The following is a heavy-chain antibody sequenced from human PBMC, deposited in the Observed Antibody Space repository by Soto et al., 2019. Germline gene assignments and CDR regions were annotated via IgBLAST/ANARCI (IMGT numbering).Heavy chain of an antibody. V-gene: IGHV3-21*01. D-gene: IGHD5-12*01. CDR3: ARDGIQDIVATIAFDY. J-gene: IGHJ4*02. Sequence: EVQLVESGGGLGKPGGSLRLSCAASGFTFSSYSMNWVRQAPGKGLEWVSSISSSSSYIYYVDSVKGRFTISRDNAKNSLYLQMNSLRAEDTAVYYCARDGIQDIVATIAFDYWGQGTLVTVSS. CDR1: GFTFSSYS. CDR2: ISSSSSYI.